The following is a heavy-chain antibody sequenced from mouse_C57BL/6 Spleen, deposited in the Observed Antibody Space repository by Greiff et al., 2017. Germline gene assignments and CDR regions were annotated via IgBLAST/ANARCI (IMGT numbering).Heavy chain of an antibody. CDR2: IHPNSGIT. V-gene: IGHV1-64*01. CDR3: ARGGYFDY. Sequence: VQLQQPGAELVKPGASVKLSCKASGYTFTSYWMHWVKQRPGQGLEWIGMIHPNSGITNYNEKFKSKATMTVDKASSQAYMQLSSLTSEDSAVYYCARGGYFDYWGQGTTLTVSS. J-gene: IGHJ2*01. CDR1: GYTFTSYW.